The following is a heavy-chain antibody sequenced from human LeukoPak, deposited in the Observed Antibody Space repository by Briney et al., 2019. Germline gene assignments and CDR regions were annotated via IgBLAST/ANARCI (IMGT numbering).Heavy chain of an antibody. D-gene: IGHD7-27*01. CDR1: GFTFSSYA. Sequence: GSLRLSCAASGFTFSSYAMSWIRQPPGKGLEWIGEINHSGSTNYNPSLKSRVTISVDTSKNQFSLKLSSVTAADTAVYYCARGHFPELGMSYWGQGTLVTVSS. J-gene: IGHJ4*02. CDR3: ARGHFPELGMSY. CDR2: INHSGST. V-gene: IGHV4-34*01.